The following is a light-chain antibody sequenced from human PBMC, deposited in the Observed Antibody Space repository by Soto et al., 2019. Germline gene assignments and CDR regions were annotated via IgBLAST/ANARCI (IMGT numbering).Light chain of an antibody. CDR2: EVS. J-gene: IGLJ1*01. CDR1: SSDVGGYNY. CDR3: SSYTSSSIDYV. V-gene: IGLV2-14*01. Sequence: QSALTQPASVSGSPGQSITISCTGTSSDVGGYNYVSWYQQHPGKAPKLMIYEVSNRPSGVANRFSGSKSGNTASLTISGLQAEYEAEYYCSSYTSSSIDYVFGTGTKLTVL.